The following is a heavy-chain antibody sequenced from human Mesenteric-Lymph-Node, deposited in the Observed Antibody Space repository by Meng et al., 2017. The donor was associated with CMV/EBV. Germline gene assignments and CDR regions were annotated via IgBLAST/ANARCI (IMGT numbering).Heavy chain of an antibody. D-gene: IGHD5-18*01. Sequence: QLKLQESGPGLLKPSETLSLTCPVSGGSISSSSYYWGWIRQPPGKGLEWIGYIYYSGITYYYNPSLKTRVTISVDTSKNQFSLKLSSVTAADTAVYYCARHSALLVTNFDYWGQGTLVTVSS. CDR3: ARHSALLVTNFDY. J-gene: IGHJ4*02. CDR2: IYYSGITY. CDR1: GGSISSSSYY. V-gene: IGHV4-39*01.